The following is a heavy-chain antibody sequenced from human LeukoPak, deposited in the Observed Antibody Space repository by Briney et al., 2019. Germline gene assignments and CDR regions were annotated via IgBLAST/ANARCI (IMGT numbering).Heavy chain of an antibody. Sequence: GGSLRLSCVGSGFTFSAYAMSWVRQAPGKGLEWVSAITKSGDYTYYPDSVKGRFIISRDNSKNTVHLQINNLRAEDTAVYYCASSGIAARPFWFDPWGQGTLVTVSS. D-gene: IGHD6-6*01. V-gene: IGHV3-23*01. CDR1: GFTFSAYA. J-gene: IGHJ5*02. CDR2: ITKSGDYT. CDR3: ASSGIAARPFWFDP.